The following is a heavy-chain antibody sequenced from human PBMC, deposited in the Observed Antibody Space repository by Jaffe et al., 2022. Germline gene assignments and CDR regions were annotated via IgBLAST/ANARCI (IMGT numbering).Heavy chain of an antibody. Sequence: EVQLVESGGGLVQPGGSLRLSCAASGFTFSSYEMNWVRQAPGKGLEWVSYISSSGSTIYYADSVKGRFTISRDNAKNSLYLQMNSLRAEDTAVYYCARDNLKDYGTFDYWGQGTLVTVSS. V-gene: IGHV3-48*03. CDR3: ARDNLKDYGTFDY. D-gene: IGHD4-17*01. J-gene: IGHJ4*02. CDR2: ISSSGSTI. CDR1: GFTFSSYE.